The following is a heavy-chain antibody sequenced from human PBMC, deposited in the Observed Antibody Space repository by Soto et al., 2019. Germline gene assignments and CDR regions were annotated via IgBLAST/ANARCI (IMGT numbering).Heavy chain of an antibody. J-gene: IGHJ4*02. Sequence: ASVKVSCKAPGYTFTSYAMHWVRRAPGQRLEWMGWINAGNGNTKYSQKFQGRVAITRDTSASTAYTELSSLRSEDTAVYYCARESAYYDYVWGSYRPAPFDYWGQGTLVTVSS. CDR3: ARESAYYDYVWGSYRPAPFDY. V-gene: IGHV1-3*01. CDR1: GYTFTSYA. D-gene: IGHD3-16*02. CDR2: INAGNGNT.